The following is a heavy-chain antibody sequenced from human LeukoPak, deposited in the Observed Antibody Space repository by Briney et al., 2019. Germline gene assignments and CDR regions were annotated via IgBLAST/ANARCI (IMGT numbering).Heavy chain of an antibody. J-gene: IGHJ4*02. CDR1: TFTFSSYA. CDR3: AKHQYSTGWFLKY. D-gene: IGHD6-19*01. V-gene: IGHV3-23*01. CDR2: ISGSDGST. Sequence: GGSLRLSCAASTFTFSSYAMTWVRQAPGKEQEWVSAISGSDGSTYYADSVKGRFTISRDNLKNTLYLQMNSLRAEDTAIYYCAKHQYSTGWFLKYWGQGTLVTVSS.